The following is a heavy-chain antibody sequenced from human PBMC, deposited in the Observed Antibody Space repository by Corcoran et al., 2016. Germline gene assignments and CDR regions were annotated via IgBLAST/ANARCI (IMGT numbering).Heavy chain of an antibody. J-gene: IGHJ3*02. D-gene: IGHD6-13*01. V-gene: IGHV3-21*01. Sequence: EVQLVESGGGLVKPGGSLRLSCAASGFTFSSYSMNWVRQAPGKGLEWVSSISSSSSYIYYADSVKGRFTISRDNAKNSLYLQMNSLRAEDTAVYYCAGFPSSSWYKGAFDIWGQGTMVTVSS. CDR2: ISSSSSYI. CDR1: GFTFSSYS. CDR3: AGFPSSSWYKGAFDI.